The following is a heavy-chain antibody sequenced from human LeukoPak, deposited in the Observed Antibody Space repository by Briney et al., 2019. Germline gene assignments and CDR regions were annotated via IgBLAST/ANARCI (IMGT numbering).Heavy chain of an antibody. D-gene: IGHD3-3*01. Sequence: SETLSLTCTVSGGSFSSTRYYWGWIRQPPGKGLEWIGSISYGGSTFYNPSLESRVTVSVDTSKKQFSVKLSSVTAADTAVYYCASPATYYDFWSGYHPFDYWGQXTLVTVSS. CDR1: GGSFSSTRYY. CDR2: ISYGGST. J-gene: IGHJ4*02. CDR3: ASPATYYDFWSGYHPFDY. V-gene: IGHV4-39*01.